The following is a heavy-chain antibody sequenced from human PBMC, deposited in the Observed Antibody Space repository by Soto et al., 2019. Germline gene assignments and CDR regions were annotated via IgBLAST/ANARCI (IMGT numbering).Heavy chain of an antibody. CDR1: GFTVSSNY. CDR3: ARDRQSSGWIDAFDI. D-gene: IGHD6-19*01. Sequence: EVQLVESGGGLVQPGGSLRLSCAASGFTVSSNYMSWVRQAPWKGLEWVSVIFTGGSTYYADSVKGRFTISRHSSMNTVYLQMDSLRAEDTAVYYCARDRQSSGWIDAFDIWGQGTMVTVSS. CDR2: IFTGGST. V-gene: IGHV3-53*04. J-gene: IGHJ3*02.